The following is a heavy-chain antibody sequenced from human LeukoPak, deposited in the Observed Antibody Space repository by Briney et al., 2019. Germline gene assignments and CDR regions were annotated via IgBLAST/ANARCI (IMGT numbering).Heavy chain of an antibody. V-gene: IGHV3-48*01. CDR1: GFTFSSYG. D-gene: IGHD5-12*01. CDR3: ARARPSMWIDY. Sequence: GGSLRLSCAASGFTFSSYGMTWVRQAPGKGLEWVSYISSSSSTIYYADSVKGRFTISRDNAKNSLYLQMNSLRAEDTAVYYCARARPSMWIDYWGQGTLVTVSS. CDR2: ISSSSSTI. J-gene: IGHJ4*02.